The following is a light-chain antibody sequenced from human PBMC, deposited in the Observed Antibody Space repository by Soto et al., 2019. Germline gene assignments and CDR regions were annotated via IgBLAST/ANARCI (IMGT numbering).Light chain of an antibody. CDR1: QSVSSN. CDR3: QQRNSYPIT. J-gene: IGKJ5*01. CDR2: GAS. Sequence: EIVMTQSPATLSVSAGERATLSCRASQSVSSNLAWYQQKPGQAPRLLMYGASTRATGIPARFSGSGSGTEFTLTISSLQPEDFATYYCQQRNSYPITFGQGTRLEIK. V-gene: IGKV3-15*01.